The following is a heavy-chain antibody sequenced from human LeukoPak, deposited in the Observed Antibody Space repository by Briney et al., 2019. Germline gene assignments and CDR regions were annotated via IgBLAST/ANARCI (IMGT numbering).Heavy chain of an antibody. J-gene: IGHJ4*02. V-gene: IGHV3-66*04. D-gene: IGHD6-13*01. CDR3: ARRGNPGTYFDY. Sequence: PGGSLRLSCAASGFSVSRSFLSWVRLAPGKGLEWVSIIYSGGDTYYADSLKGRFTISRDNSKNTLYLQISTLRVEDTAVYYCARRGNPGTYFDYWGQGTLVAVSS. CDR1: GFSVSRSF. CDR2: IYSGGDT.